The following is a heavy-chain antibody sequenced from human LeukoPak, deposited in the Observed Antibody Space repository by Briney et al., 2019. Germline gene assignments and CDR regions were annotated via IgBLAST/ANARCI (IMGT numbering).Heavy chain of an antibody. CDR1: GDSINSHY. D-gene: IGHD3-3*01. V-gene: IGHV4-59*11. CDR3: ARPGPYDFWLWFDP. Sequence: PSETLSLTCTVSGDSINSHYWSWIRQPPGKGPEWIGYIYYSGSTNYNPSLKSRVTISVDTSKNQFSLKLSSVTAADTAVYYCARPGPYDFWLWFDPWGQGTLVTVSS. J-gene: IGHJ5*02. CDR2: IYYSGST.